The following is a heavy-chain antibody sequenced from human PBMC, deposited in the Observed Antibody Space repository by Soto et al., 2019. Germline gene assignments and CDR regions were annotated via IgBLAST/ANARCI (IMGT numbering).Heavy chain of an antibody. CDR1: GFTFSSYS. CDR3: SRAGILTTPYYFDY. J-gene: IGHJ4*01. CDR2: ISSSSSYI. V-gene: IGHV3-21*04. Sequence: PGGSLRLSCAASGFTFSSYSMNWVRQAPGKGLEWVSSISSSSSYIYYAASVKGRFTISRDDSRNSLFLQMNSLKTEDTAVYYCSRAGILTTPYYFDYWGQGTLVTVSS. D-gene: IGHD4-4*01.